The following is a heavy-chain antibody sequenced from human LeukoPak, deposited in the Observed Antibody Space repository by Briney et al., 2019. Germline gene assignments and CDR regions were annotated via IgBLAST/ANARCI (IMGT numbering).Heavy chain of an antibody. V-gene: IGHV4-4*07. J-gene: IGHJ3*02. CDR1: GGSISSYY. CDR3: ARGSDAIVVVPAAMPGDAFDI. Sequence: SETLSLTCTVSGGSISSYYWSWIRQPAGKGLEWIGRIYTSGSTNYNPSLKSRVTMPVDTSKNQFSLKLSSVTAADTAVYSCARGSDAIVVVPAAMPGDAFDIWGQGTMVTVSS. CDR2: IYTSGST. D-gene: IGHD2-2*01.